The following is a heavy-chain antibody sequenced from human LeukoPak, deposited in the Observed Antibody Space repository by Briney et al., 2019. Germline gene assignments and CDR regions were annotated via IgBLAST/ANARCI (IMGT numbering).Heavy chain of an antibody. CDR1: GFTFSSYG. J-gene: IGHJ6*03. CDR2: IRYDGSNK. V-gene: IGHV3-30*02. CDR3: AKDLWSGSYSGLGYYMDV. D-gene: IGHD1-26*01. Sequence: GGSLRLSCAASGFTFSSYGMHWVRQAPGKGLEWVAFIRYDGSNKYYADSVKGRFTISRDNSKNTLYLQMNSLRAEDTAVYYCAKDLWSGSYSGLGYYMDVWGKGTTVTISS.